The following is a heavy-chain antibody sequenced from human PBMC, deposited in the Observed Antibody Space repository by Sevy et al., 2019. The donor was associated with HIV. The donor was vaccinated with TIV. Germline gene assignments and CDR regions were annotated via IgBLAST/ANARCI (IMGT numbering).Heavy chain of an antibody. J-gene: IGHJ6*02. Sequence: SETLSLTCAVYGGSFSGYYWSWIRQPPGKGLEWIGEINHSGSTNYNPSLKSRVTISVDTSKNQFSLKRSSVTAADTAVYYCARTRVVVAATRYYYYGMDVWGQGTTVTVSS. D-gene: IGHD2-15*01. CDR1: GGSFSGYY. CDR2: INHSGST. CDR3: ARTRVVVAATRYYYYGMDV. V-gene: IGHV4-34*01.